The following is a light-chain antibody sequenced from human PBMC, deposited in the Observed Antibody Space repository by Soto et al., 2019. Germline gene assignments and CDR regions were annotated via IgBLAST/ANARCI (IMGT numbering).Light chain of an antibody. Sequence: TQSPFILSVSPGERATVSCRASQSLNSNLAWYQQKPGQAPRLLIYGASNRATGIPDRFSGSGSGTDFTLTISRLEPEDFAVYYCQQYVRSPWTFGQGTKVDI. CDR1: QSLNSN. V-gene: IGKV3-20*01. J-gene: IGKJ1*01. CDR2: GAS. CDR3: QQYVRSPWT.